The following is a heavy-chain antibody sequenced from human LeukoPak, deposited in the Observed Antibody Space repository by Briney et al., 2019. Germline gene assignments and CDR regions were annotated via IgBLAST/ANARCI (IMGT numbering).Heavy chain of an antibody. J-gene: IGHJ4*02. D-gene: IGHD5-18*01. CDR2: IWYDGSYK. Sequence: PGGSLRLSCAASGFPFSSYGMHWVRQAPGKGLEWVAVIWYDGSYKYYADSVKGRFTISRDNSKNSLYLQMNSLRAEDTAVYYCATSGYSYGYALDYWGQGTLVTVSS. CDR1: GFPFSSYG. V-gene: IGHV3-33*01. CDR3: ATSGYSYGYALDY.